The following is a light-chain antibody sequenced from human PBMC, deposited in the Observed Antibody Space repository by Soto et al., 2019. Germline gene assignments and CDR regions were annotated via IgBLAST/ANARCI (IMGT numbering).Light chain of an antibody. J-gene: IGKJ1*01. CDR2: ETS. V-gene: IGKV3-20*01. CDR1: QSFSSSY. CDR3: QQYGTSPRT. Sequence: EIVLTQSPGTLSLSPAERATLSCRASQSFSSSYLAWYQQKPGQAPRLLIYETSSRATGIPDRFSGSGSQTDFTLTISRLEPEDFAVYYCQQYGTSPRTFGQGTKVEIK.